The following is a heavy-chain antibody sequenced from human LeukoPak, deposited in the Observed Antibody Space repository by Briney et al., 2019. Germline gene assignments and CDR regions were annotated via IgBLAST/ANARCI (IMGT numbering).Heavy chain of an antibody. D-gene: IGHD3-3*01. CDR2: ISAYNGNT. V-gene: IGHV1-18*01. J-gene: IGHJ4*02. CDR3: ARSTALFWSGYFFDY. CDR1: GYTFTSYG. Sequence: VASVKVSCTASGYTFTSYGISWVRQAPGQGLEWMGWISAYNGNTNYAQKLQGRVTMTTDTSTSTAYMELRSLRSDDTAVYYCARSTALFWSGYFFDYWGQGTLVTVSS.